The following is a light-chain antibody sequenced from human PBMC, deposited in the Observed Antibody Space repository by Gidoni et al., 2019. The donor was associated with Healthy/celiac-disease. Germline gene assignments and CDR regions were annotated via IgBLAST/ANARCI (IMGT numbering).Light chain of an antibody. CDR3: QQRSNWPLT. CDR1: QSVSSY. CDR2: DAS. Sequence: ELVLTQSPATLSLSPGERATLSCRASQSVSSYLAWDQQKPGQAPRLLIYDASNRATGIPARFSGSGSGTDFTLTISSLEPEDCAVYYCQQRSNWPLTFGGGTKVEIK. V-gene: IGKV3-11*01. J-gene: IGKJ4*01.